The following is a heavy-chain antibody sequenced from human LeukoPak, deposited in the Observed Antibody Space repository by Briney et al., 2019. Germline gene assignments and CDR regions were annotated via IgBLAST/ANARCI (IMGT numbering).Heavy chain of an antibody. CDR3: AKDGSLPWFGELSTRLDY. CDR1: GFTFSSYG. J-gene: IGHJ4*02. D-gene: IGHD3-10*01. V-gene: IGHV3-30*02. CDR2: IRYDGSNK. Sequence: PGGSLRLSCAASGFTFSSYGMHWVRQAPGKGLEWVAFIRYDGSNKYYADSVKGRFTISRDNSKNTLYLQMNSLRAEDTAVYYCAKDGSLPWFGELSTRLDYWGQGTLVTVSS.